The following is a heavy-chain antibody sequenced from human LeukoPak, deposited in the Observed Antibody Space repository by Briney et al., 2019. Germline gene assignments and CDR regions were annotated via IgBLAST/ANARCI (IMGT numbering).Heavy chain of an antibody. J-gene: IGHJ4*02. D-gene: IGHD3-22*01. CDR2: ISGSGGST. Sequence: PGGSLRLSCAASGFTVSSNYMSWVRQAPGKGLEWVAGISGSGGSTNYADSVKGRFTISRDNRKNTLYLQMNSLRAEDTAVYFCAKRGVVIRVILVGFHKEAYYFDSWGQGALVTVSS. V-gene: IGHV3-23*01. CDR1: GFTVSSNY. CDR3: AKRGVVIRVILVGFHKEAYYFDS.